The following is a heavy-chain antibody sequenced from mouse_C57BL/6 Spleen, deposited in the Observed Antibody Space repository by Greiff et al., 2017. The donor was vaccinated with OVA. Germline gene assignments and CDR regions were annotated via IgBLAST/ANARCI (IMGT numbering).Heavy chain of an antibody. CDR2: IYPGNSDT. Sequence: EVQLVESGTVLARPGASVKMSCKTSGYTFTSYWMHWVKQRPGQGLEWIGAIYPGNSDTSYNQKFQGKAKLTAVTSASTAYMELSSLTNEDSAVYYCTSGWLLRSWFAYWGQGTLVTVSA. V-gene: IGHV1-5*01. J-gene: IGHJ3*01. CDR1: GYTFTSYW. D-gene: IGHD2-3*01. CDR3: TSGWLLRSWFAY.